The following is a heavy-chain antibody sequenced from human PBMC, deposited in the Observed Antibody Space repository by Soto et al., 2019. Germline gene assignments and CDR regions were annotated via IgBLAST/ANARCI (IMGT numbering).Heavy chain of an antibody. Sequence: GGSLRLSCAASGFTFSTFGMHWVRQSPGKGLEWVAVIWNGRNSEDYADSVKGRFTISRDNSRNTLYLQMNSLRAEDTAMYYCVTERRNYEFDYWGQGTLVTVSS. J-gene: IGHJ4*02. V-gene: IGHV3-33*01. CDR3: VTERRNYEFDY. CDR1: GFTFSTFG. D-gene: IGHD1-7*01. CDR2: IWNGRNSE.